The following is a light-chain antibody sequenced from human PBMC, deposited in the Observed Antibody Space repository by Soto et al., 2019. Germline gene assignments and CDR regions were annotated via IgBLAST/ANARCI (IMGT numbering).Light chain of an antibody. J-gene: IGKJ1*01. Sequence: EIVLTQSPGTLSLSPGERATLSCRASQSVSNNYLAWYQQKPGQAPRLLIYGASNRATGIPARFSGSGSGTEFTLTISSLRSEDFAVYYCQHYNNWPPLFGQGTKV. CDR2: GAS. CDR3: QHYNNWPPL. V-gene: IGKV3D-15*01. CDR1: QSVSNN.